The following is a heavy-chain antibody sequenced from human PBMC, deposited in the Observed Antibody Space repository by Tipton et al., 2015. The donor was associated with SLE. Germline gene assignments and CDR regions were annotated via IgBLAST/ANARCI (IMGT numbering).Heavy chain of an antibody. Sequence: TLSLTCAVSGASFSGYYWSWIRQHPGKGLEWIGYIYYSGNTFYNPSLKSRVTISVDTSKNQLSLKLSSVTAADTAVYYCARDDPDGESSGKPGDHWGQGTLVTVSS. V-gene: IGHV4-31*11. D-gene: IGHD3-22*01. CDR1: GASFSGYY. J-gene: IGHJ4*02. CDR3: ARDDPDGESSGKPGDH. CDR2: IYYSGNT.